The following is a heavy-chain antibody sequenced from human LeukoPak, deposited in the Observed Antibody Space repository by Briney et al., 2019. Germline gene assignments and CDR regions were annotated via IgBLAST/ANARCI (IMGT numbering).Heavy chain of an antibody. D-gene: IGHD3-10*01. Sequence: SETLSLTCSVSGGSVRSGSYYWSWIRRPPGKGLEWIGYIHYSGSANYNPSLKSRVTISVDTSKNQFSLKVSSVTAADTAVYYCARRSSDGYYYYYMDVWGKGTTVTVSS. CDR2: IHYSGSA. CDR3: ARRSSDGYYYYYMDV. V-gene: IGHV4-61*01. J-gene: IGHJ6*03. CDR1: GGSVRSGSYY.